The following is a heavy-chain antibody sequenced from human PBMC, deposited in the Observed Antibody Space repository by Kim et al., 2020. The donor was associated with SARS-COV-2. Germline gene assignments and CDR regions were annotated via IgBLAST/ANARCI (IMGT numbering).Heavy chain of an antibody. CDR2: ISSSSSYT. D-gene: IGHD3-10*01. Sequence: GGSLRLSCAASGFTFSDYYMSWIRQAPGKGLEWVSYISSSSSYTNYADSVKGRFTISRDNAKNSLYLQMNSLRAEDTAVYYCARGGGSGSYYTFFVSDYYYYYGMDVWGQGTTVTVSS. V-gene: IGHV3-11*06. CDR3: ARGGGSGSYYTFFVSDYYYYYGMDV. CDR1: GFTFSDYY. J-gene: IGHJ6*02.